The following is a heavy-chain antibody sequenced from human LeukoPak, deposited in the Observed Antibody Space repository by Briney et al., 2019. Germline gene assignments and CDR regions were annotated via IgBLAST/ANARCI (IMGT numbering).Heavy chain of an antibody. CDR1: GFTFSSYW. D-gene: IGHD2-2*01. CDR3: VKGYCSSTSCEGVVFDI. Sequence: GGSLRLSCAASGFTFSSYWMHWVRQAPGKGLVWVSRINSDGSSTSYADSVKGRFTISRDNARNTLYLQMNSLRAEDTAVYYCVKGYCSSTSCEGVVFDIWGQGTMVTVSS. J-gene: IGHJ3*02. V-gene: IGHV3-74*01. CDR2: INSDGSST.